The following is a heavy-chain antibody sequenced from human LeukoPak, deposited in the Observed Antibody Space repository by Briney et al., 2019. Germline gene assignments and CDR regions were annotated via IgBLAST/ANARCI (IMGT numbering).Heavy chain of an antibody. CDR1: GFTFSSYA. J-gene: IGHJ3*02. CDR3: AKDQSRWLQTAGDAFDI. D-gene: IGHD5-12*01. CDR2: ISGSGGST. V-gene: IGHV3-23*01. Sequence: GGSLRLSCAASGFTFSSYAMSWVRQAPGKGLEWVSAISGSGGSTYYADSVKGRFTISRDNSKNTLYLQMNSLRAEDTAVYYCAKDQSRWLQTAGDAFDIWGQGTMVTVSS.